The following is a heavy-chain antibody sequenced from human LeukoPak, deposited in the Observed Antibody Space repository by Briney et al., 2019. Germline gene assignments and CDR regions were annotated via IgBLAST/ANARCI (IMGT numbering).Heavy chain of an antibody. CDR2: ISSNGGST. CDR1: GFTFISYA. J-gene: IGHJ6*03. V-gene: IGHV3-64*01. CDR3: ARDRHGGGAAAGTPYYYYMDV. Sequence: AGGSLRLSCAASGFTFISYAMHWVRQAPGKGLEYVSAISSNGGSTYYANSVKGRFTISRDNSKNTLYLQMGSLRAEDMAVYYCARDRHGGGAAAGTPYYYYMDVWGKGTTVTVSS. D-gene: IGHD6-13*01.